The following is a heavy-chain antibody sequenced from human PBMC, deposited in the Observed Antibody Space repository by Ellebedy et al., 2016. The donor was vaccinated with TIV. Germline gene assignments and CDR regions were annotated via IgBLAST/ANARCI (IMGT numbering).Heavy chain of an antibody. D-gene: IGHD3-22*01. Sequence: AASAKVSCKASGYTFTSYGISWVRQAPGQGLEWMGWISAYNGNTNYAQKLQGRVTMTTDTSTSTAYMELRSLRSDDTAVYYCARDNAAYYYDSSGYPPDYWGQGTLVTVSS. CDR2: ISAYNGNT. J-gene: IGHJ4*02. CDR3: ARDNAAYYYDSSGYPPDY. CDR1: GYTFTSYG. V-gene: IGHV1-18*01.